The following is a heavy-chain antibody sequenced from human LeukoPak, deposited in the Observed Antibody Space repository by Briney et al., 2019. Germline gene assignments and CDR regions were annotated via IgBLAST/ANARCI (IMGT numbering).Heavy chain of an antibody. D-gene: IGHD3-16*01. CDR1: GYSFTGYG. V-gene: IGHV1-18*01. Sequence: ASVKVSCKASGYSFTGYGVAWVRQAPGQGLEWMGWIAAYNGLTNYAENLQGRLTLSTDTSTNSAFMELRNLTSDDTAVYFCVRSYGLEGDYWGRGTLVTVSS. CDR2: IAAYNGLT. CDR3: VRSYGLEGDY. J-gene: IGHJ4*02.